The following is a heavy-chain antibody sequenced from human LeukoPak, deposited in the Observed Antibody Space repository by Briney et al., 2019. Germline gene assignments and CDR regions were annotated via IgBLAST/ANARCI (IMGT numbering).Heavy chain of an antibody. CDR2: IWYDGSNK. D-gene: IGHD3-9*01. CDR1: GFTFSSYG. CDR3: ARAPRVFGTGYSASWFDP. J-gene: IGHJ5*02. Sequence: PGGSLRLSCAASGFTFSSYGMHWVRQAPGKGLEWVAVIWYDGSNKYYADSVKGRFTISRDNSKNTLYLQMNSLRAEDTAVYYCARAPRVFGTGYSASWFDPWGQGTLVTVSS. V-gene: IGHV3-33*01.